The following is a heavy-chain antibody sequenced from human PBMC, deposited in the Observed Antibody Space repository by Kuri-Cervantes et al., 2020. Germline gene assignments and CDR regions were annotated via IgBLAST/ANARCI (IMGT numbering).Heavy chain of an antibody. CDR1: GFTFNSYS. Sequence: GESLKISCAASGFTFNSYSMNWVRQAPGKGLEWVSSISSSSSYIYYADSVKGRFTISRDNAKNSLYLQMNSLRAEDTAVYYCAKEQWPGDWNDAGRGGADYWGQGTLVTVSS. V-gene: IGHV3-21*01. D-gene: IGHD1-1*01. CDR2: ISSSSSYI. CDR3: AKEQWPGDWNDAGRGGADY. J-gene: IGHJ4*02.